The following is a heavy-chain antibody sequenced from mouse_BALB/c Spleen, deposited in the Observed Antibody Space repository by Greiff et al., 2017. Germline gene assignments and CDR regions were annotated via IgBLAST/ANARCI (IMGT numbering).Heavy chain of an antibody. CDR2: INPSNGGT. CDR3: TREGDYYGSSYYAMDY. J-gene: IGHJ4*01. D-gene: IGHD1-1*01. Sequence: VQLQQSGAELVKPGASVKLCKASGYTFTSYYMYWVKQRPGQGLEWIGGINPSNGGTNFNEKFKSKATLTVDKSSSTAYMQLSSLTSEDSAVYYCTREGDYYGSSYYAMDYWGQGTSVTVSS. CDR1: GYTFTSYY. V-gene: IGHV1S81*02.